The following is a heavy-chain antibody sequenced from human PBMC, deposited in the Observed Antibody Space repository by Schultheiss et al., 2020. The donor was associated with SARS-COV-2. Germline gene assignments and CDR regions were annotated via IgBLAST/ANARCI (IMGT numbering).Heavy chain of an antibody. CDR1: GFTFSSYA. CDR3: ARGGIAVAGRIDYYYYGMDV. D-gene: IGHD6-19*01. CDR2: ISYDGSNK. Sequence: GGSLRLSCAASGFTFSSYAMHWVRQAPGKGLEWVAVISYDGSNKYYADSVKGRFTISRDNSKNTLYLQMNSLRAEDTAVYYCARGGIAVAGRIDYYYYGMDVWGQGTTVTVSS. J-gene: IGHJ6*02. V-gene: IGHV3-30*04.